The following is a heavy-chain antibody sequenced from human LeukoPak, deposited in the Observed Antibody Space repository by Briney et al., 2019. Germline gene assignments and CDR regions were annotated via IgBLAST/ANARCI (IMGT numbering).Heavy chain of an antibody. CDR3: ARAYSSSWYFDY. CDR1: GGTFSSYA. J-gene: IGHJ4*02. D-gene: IGHD6-13*01. CDR2: IILIFGTA. Sequence: ASVKVSCKASGGTFSSYAISWVRQAPGQGLEWMGGIILIFGTANYAQKFQGRVTITTDESTSTAYMELSSLRSEDTAVSYCARAYSSSWYFDYWGQGTLVTVSS. V-gene: IGHV1-69*05.